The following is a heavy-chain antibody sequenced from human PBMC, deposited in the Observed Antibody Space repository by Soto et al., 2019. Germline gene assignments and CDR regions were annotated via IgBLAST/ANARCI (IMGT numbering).Heavy chain of an antibody. CDR1: GFSLSTSGVG. CDR3: AHRLPYYDFWSGHYFDY. J-gene: IGHJ4*02. V-gene: IGHV2-5*01. D-gene: IGHD3-3*01. CDR2: IYWNDDK. Sequence: QITLKESGPTLVKPTQTLTLTCTFSGFSLSTSGVGVGWIRQPPGKALEWLALIYWNDDKRYSPSLKSRLTITKDTSKNQVVLTMTNLDPVDTAKYYCAHRLPYYDFWSGHYFDYWGQGTLVTVSS.